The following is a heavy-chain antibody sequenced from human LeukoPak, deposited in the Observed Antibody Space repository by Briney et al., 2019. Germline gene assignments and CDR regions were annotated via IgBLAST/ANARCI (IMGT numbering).Heavy chain of an antibody. V-gene: IGHV1-8*01. CDR1: GYTFTSYD. CDR2: MNPNSGNT. CDR3: ARGLGDGGNSSADY. J-gene: IGHJ4*02. D-gene: IGHD4-23*01. Sequence: ASVKVSCKASGYTFTSYDINWVRQATGQGLEWMGWMNPNSGNTGYAQKFQGRVTMTRNTSTSTAYMELSSLRSEDTAVYYCARGLGDGGNSSADYWGQGTLVTVSS.